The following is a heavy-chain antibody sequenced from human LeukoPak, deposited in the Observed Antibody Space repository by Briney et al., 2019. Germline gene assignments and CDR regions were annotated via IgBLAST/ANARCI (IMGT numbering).Heavy chain of an antibody. J-gene: IGHJ6*03. D-gene: IGHD6-6*01. CDR2: MNPNSGNT. CDR1: GYTFTSYD. V-gene: IGHV1-8*03. CDR3: ARATYSSSSGAGVYYYMDV. Sequence: ASVKVSCKASGYTFTSYDINWVRQATGQGLEWMVWMNPNSGNTGYAQKFQGRVTITRNTSISTAYMELSSLRSEDTAVYYCARATYSSSSGAGVYYYMDVWGKGTTVTVSS.